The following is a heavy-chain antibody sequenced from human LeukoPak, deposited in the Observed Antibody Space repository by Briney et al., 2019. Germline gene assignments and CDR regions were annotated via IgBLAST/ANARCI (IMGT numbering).Heavy chain of an antibody. Sequence: PGGSLRLSCAASGFTFSSSAMAWVRHAPGKGLEWVSTISYSGSGTYYADSVKGRFTISRDNAKNSLYLQMNSLRAEDTAVYYCARDRRGYDSSGYLFDYWGQGTLVTVSS. J-gene: IGHJ4*02. V-gene: IGHV3-23*01. CDR2: ISYSGSGT. CDR1: GFTFSSSA. D-gene: IGHD3-22*01. CDR3: ARDRRGYDSSGYLFDY.